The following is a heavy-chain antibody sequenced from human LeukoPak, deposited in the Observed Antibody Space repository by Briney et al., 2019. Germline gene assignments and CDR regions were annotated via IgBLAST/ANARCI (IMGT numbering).Heavy chain of an antibody. CDR3: ARGFFQRGSSWFDTFDI. V-gene: IGHV1-18*01. Sequence: ASVKVSCKVSGYIFITYGISWVRQAPGQGLEWMGWISADNGDTNFAQKFRGRVTMTRDTSTSTVYMELESLTSDDTAVYYCARGFFQRGSSWFDTFDIWGQGTMVTVSS. J-gene: IGHJ3*02. D-gene: IGHD6-13*01. CDR1: GYIFITYG. CDR2: ISADNGDT.